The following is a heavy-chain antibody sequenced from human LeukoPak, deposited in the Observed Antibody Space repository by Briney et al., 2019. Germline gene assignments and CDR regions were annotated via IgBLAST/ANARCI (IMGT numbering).Heavy chain of an antibody. CDR1: GYTFTSYY. CDR3: ARALPHRRLMDTTMEQHWFDP. CDR2: INPSGGST. D-gene: IGHD5-18*01. Sequence: GASVKVSCKASGYTFTSYYMHWVRQAPGQGLEWMGLINPSGGSTRYAQKFQGRVTMTRDMSTSTVYMELSSLRSEDTAVYYCARALPHRRLMDTTMEQHWFDPWGQGTLVTVSS. J-gene: IGHJ5*02. V-gene: IGHV1-46*01.